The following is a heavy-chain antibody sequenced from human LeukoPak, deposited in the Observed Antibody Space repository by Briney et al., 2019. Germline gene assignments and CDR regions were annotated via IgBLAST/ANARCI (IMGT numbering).Heavy chain of an antibody. CDR3: AREKMEVGYYGLDV. CDR1: GGTFDNSA. D-gene: IGHD1-1*01. CDR2: IIPILNIP. V-gene: IGHV1-69*04. Sequence: SVKVSSKASGGTFDNSAINWVRQAPGQGLEWMGRIIPILNIPNYAQKLQGRVTIAADKSTSTAYMELSSLRSDNTAVYYCAREKMEVGYYGLDVWGQGTTVTVSS. J-gene: IGHJ6*02.